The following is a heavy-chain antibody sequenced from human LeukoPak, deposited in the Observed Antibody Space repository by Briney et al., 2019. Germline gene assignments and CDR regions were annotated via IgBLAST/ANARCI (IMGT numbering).Heavy chain of an antibody. J-gene: IGHJ4*02. Sequence: GASVKVSCKASGGTFSSYAISWVRQAPGQGLEWMGGIIPIFGTANYAQKFQGRVTITTDESTSTAYMELSSLRSEDTAVYYCARDISSRLLFDYWGQGTLVTVSS. CDR2: IIPIFGTA. D-gene: IGHD6-13*01. CDR1: GGTFSSYA. V-gene: IGHV1-69*05. CDR3: ARDISSRLLFDY.